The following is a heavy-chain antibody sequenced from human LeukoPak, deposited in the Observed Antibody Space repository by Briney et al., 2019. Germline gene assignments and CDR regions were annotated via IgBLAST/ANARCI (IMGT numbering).Heavy chain of an antibody. V-gene: IGHV3-21*01. CDR3: ARSRGYSGTNLDY. D-gene: IGHD1-26*01. CDR1: GFTFSSYS. Sequence: GGPLRLSCAASGFTFSSYSVNWVRQAPGKGLEWVSSISSSSSYIYYADSVKGRFTISRDNAKNSPFLQMNSLRPEDSAVYYCARSRGYSGTNLDYWGQGTLVTVSS. CDR2: ISSSSSYI. J-gene: IGHJ4*02.